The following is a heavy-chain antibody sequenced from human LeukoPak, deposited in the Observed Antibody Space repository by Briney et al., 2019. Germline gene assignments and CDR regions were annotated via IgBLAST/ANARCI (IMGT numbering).Heavy chain of an antibody. Sequence: SLRLSWAPSALTFSSYWIGWVRQAPWGGLERVCNIKQDGSEKYYVDSVKGRFTISRDNAKNSLYLQMNSLRAEDTAVYYCARDSGLHDAFDIWGQGTMVTVSS. J-gene: IGHJ3*02. CDR1: ALTFSSYW. D-gene: IGHD4-11*01. CDR3: ARDSGLHDAFDI. V-gene: IGHV3-7*04. CDR2: IKQDGSEK.